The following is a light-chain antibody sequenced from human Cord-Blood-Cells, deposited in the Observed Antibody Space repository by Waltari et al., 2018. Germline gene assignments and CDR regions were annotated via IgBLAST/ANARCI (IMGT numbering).Light chain of an antibody. J-gene: IGLJ1*01. V-gene: IGLV3-1*01. CDR1: KLGAKY. Sequence: SYELTQPPSVSVSLGQTASITCSGDKLGAKYACWYQQKPGQSPVLVIYQDSKRPSGIPERFSGSNSGNTATLTISGTQAMDEADYYCQAWDSSTGVFGTGTKVTVL. CDR2: QDS. CDR3: QAWDSSTGV.